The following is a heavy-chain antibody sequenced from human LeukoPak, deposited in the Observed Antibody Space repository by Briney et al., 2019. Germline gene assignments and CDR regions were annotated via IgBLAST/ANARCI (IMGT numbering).Heavy chain of an antibody. V-gene: IGHV3-74*01. CDR2: INTDGSST. Sequence: EGSLRLSCAASGFTFSTFWMHWVRQAPGKGLVWVSRINTDGSSTIYADSVKGRFTISRDNAKNTLYLQMNSLRAEDTAVYYCARSEYSSTWYGDYYYYYMDVWGKGTTVTVSS. D-gene: IGHD6-13*01. CDR1: GFTFSTFW. J-gene: IGHJ6*03. CDR3: ARSEYSSTWYGDYYYYYMDV.